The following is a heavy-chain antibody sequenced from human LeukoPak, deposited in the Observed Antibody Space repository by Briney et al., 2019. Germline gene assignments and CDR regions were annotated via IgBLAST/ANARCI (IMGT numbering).Heavy chain of an antibody. CDR1: GYTFTSYY. CDR3: ARDLLEWLFDY. J-gene: IGHJ4*02. V-gene: IGHV1-46*01. Sequence: ASVKVSCKASGYTFTSYYMHWARQAPGQGLEWMGIINPSGGSTSYAQKFQGRVTMTRDTSTSTVYMELSSLRSEDTAVYHCARDLLEWLFDYWGQGTLVTVSS. CDR2: INPSGGST. D-gene: IGHD3-3*01.